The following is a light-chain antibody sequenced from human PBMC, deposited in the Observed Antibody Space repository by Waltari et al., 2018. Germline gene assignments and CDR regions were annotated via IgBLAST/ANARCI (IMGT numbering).Light chain of an antibody. CDR2: KGP. Sequence: DIQMTQSPSTLSASVGDRVTITCRASQSISSWLAWYQQKPGQAPKLLIYKGPRLESGVPSRFSGTESGTEFTLTSSSLQPDDFATYYCQHYNSYPLAFGGGTKVEIK. V-gene: IGKV1-5*03. CDR1: QSISSW. CDR3: QHYNSYPLA. J-gene: IGKJ4*01.